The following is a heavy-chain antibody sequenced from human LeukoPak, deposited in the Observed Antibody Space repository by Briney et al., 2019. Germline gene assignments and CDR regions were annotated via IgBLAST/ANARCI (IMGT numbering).Heavy chain of an antibody. Sequence: GGSLRLSCAVSGFTSGFTFSSRWMHWVRQAPGKGLVWVSLVKNDGTTNYADSVKGRFTVSRDNAKNAMYLQMNNLRVEDTALYFCHPLGYTSNWGQGTLVTVSS. CDR3: HPLGYTSN. D-gene: IGHD6-19*01. J-gene: IGHJ4*02. CDR2: VKNDGTT. V-gene: IGHV3-74*01. CDR1: GFTFSSRW.